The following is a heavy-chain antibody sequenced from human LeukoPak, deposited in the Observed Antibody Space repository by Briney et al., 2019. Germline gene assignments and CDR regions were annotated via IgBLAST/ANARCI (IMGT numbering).Heavy chain of an antibody. Sequence: SETLSLTCTVSGSSISSGYYWGWIRQPPGKGLEWIGSIYHGGSTYYNPSLKGRVTISVDTSKNQFSLTLNSVTATDTAVYYCATTLYCYDSVTYYPDYWGQGTLVTVSS. J-gene: IGHJ4*02. CDR2: IYHGGST. CDR1: GSSISSGYY. V-gene: IGHV4-38-2*02. D-gene: IGHD3-22*01. CDR3: ATTLYCYDSVTYYPDY.